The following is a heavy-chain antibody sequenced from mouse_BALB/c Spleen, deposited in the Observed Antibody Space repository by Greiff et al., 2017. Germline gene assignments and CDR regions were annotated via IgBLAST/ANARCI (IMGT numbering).Heavy chain of an antibody. Sequence: VQLKQSGPGLVKPSQSLSLTCTVTGYSITSDYAWNWIRQFPGNKLEWMGYISYSGSTSYNPSLKSRISITRDTSKNQFFLQLNSVTTEDTATYYCARKEITTVVAEYYAMDYWGQGTSVTVSS. D-gene: IGHD1-1*01. CDR1: GYSITSDYA. V-gene: IGHV3-2*02. CDR3: ARKEITTVVAEYYAMDY. CDR2: ISYSGST. J-gene: IGHJ4*01.